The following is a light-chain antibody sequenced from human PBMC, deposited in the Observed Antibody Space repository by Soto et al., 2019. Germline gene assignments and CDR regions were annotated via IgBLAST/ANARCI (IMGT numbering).Light chain of an antibody. V-gene: IGLV2-14*01. CDR2: EVT. J-gene: IGLJ1*01. Sequence: QSVLTQPASVSGSPGQSITISCTGTSSDVGGYNYVSWYQQYPGKAPKLMIYEVTSRPSGVSNRFSGSKSGNTASLTITGPQADDEADYYCSTFGGTGVFGTGTKVTVL. CDR3: STFGGTGV. CDR1: SSDVGGYNY.